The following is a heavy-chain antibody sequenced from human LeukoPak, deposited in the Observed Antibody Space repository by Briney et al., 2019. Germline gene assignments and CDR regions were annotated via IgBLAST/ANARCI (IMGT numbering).Heavy chain of an antibody. Sequence: ASVKVPCKASGGTFSSYAISWVRQAPGQGLEWMGRIIPILGIANYAQKFQGRVTITADKSTSTAYMELSSLRSEDTAVYYCARGDIEFDSSGSYFDYWGQGTLVTVSS. CDR2: IIPILGIA. J-gene: IGHJ4*02. D-gene: IGHD3-22*01. CDR1: GGTFSSYA. V-gene: IGHV1-69*04. CDR3: ARGDIEFDSSGSYFDY.